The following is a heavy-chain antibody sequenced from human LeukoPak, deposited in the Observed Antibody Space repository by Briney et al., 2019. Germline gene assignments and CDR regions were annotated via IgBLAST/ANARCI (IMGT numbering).Heavy chain of an antibody. CDR2: IIPILGIA. J-gene: IGHJ6*02. Sequence: SVKVSCKASGYTFTSYGISWVRQAPGQGLEWMGRIIPILGIANYAQKFQGRVTITADKSTSTAYMELSSLRSEDTAVYYCARVPGKRGSYNYYGMDVWGQGTTVTVSS. CDR3: ARVPGKRGSYNYYGMDV. V-gene: IGHV1-69*04. CDR1: GYTFTSYG. D-gene: IGHD1-26*01.